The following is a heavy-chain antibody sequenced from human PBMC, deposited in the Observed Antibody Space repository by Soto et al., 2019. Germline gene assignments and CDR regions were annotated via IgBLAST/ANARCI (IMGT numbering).Heavy chain of an antibody. CDR1: GGSVSSGNYF. V-gene: IGHV4-61*01. D-gene: IGHD4-17*01. CDR2: IHSSGST. CDR3: AILTKPTAVTTAFRWGNGLDV. Sequence: QVQLQESGPGLVKPSETLSLTCTVSGGSVSSGNYFWGWIRQPPGQGLEWIGYIHSSGSTNYNPSLKSRVTISPATSRNQFPLKLTSVTAADTAVYYCAILTKPTAVTTAFRWGNGLDVWGQGTTVTVSS. J-gene: IGHJ6*02.